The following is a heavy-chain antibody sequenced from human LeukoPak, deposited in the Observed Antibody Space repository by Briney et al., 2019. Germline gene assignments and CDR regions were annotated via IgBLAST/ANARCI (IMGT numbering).Heavy chain of an antibody. CDR1: GFTIRRSY. D-gene: IGHD3-10*01. CDR3: VRAGHHSGSTDELFLPIDY. J-gene: IGHJ4*02. V-gene: IGHV3-53*01. Sequence: GGSLRLSCATTGFTIRRSYMSWVRQAAGKGLEWVLVIYSGGDTIHADSVKGRFSISRDSSNVYLQMNSLSPEDTAVYYCVRAGHHSGSTDELFLPIDYWGQGTRVTVSA. CDR2: IYSGGDT.